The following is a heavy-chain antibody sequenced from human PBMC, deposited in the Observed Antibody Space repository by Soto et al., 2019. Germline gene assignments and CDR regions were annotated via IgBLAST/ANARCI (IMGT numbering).Heavy chain of an antibody. Sequence: QVELVQSGAEVKKPGSSVKVSCKASGGTFGSYAISWVRQAPGQGLEWMGGIIPIFGTANYAQKFQGRVTITADESTSTDYMELSSLRSEDTAVYYCARSTYSSSPRYCFDPWGQGTLVTVSS. J-gene: IGHJ5*02. CDR2: IIPIFGTA. D-gene: IGHD6-6*01. CDR1: GGTFGSYA. CDR3: ARSTYSSSPRYCFDP. V-gene: IGHV1-69*12.